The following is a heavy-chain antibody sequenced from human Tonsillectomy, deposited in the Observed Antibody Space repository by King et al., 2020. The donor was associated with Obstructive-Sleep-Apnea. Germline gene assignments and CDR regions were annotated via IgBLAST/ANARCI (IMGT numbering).Heavy chain of an antibody. J-gene: IGHJ6*02. CDR2: IRYDGSNK. CDR3: ARDRSTFSWYGHYGMDV. Sequence: QVQLVESGGGVVQPGRSLRLSCAASGFNFSSYGMHWVRQAPGKGLEWVAFIRYDGSNKYYGDSVKGRFTISRDNSKTTLYLQMNSLRAEDTAVYLCARDRSTFSWYGHYGMDVWGQGTTVTVSS. D-gene: IGHD6-13*01. V-gene: IGHV3-30*02. CDR1: GFNFSSYG.